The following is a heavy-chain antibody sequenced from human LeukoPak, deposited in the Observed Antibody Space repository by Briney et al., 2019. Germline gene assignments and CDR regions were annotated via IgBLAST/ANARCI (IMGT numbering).Heavy chain of an antibody. Sequence: GASVKVSCXASGYTFTSYGISWVRQAHGQGLEWMGWISAYNGNTNYAQKLQGRVTMTTDTSTSTAYMELRSLRSDDTAVYYCARGSVRFLEWLPFDPWGQGTLVTVSS. D-gene: IGHD3-3*01. CDR2: ISAYNGNT. V-gene: IGHV1-18*01. CDR3: ARGSVRFLEWLPFDP. J-gene: IGHJ5*02. CDR1: GYTFTSYG.